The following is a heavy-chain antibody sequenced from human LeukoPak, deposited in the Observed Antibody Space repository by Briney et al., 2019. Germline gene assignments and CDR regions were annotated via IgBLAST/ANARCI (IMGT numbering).Heavy chain of an antibody. V-gene: IGHV4-59*08. CDR1: GGSISSYY. J-gene: IGHJ4*02. CDR2: IYYSGST. D-gene: IGHD3-16*01. CDR3: ARHKLFGGVDY. Sequence: SETLSLTCTVPGGSISSYYWSWIRQPPGKGLEWIGYIYYSGSTNYNPSLKSRVTISVDTSKNQFSLKLSSVTAADTAVYYCARHKLFGGVDYWGQGTLVTVSS.